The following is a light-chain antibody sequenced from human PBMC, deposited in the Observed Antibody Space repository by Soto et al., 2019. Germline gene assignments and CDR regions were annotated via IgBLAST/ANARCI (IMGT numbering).Light chain of an antibody. V-gene: IGLV1-40*01. CDR1: SCNVGAGYD. Sequence: QSVLTQPPSASGAPGQRVTISCTGSSCNVGAGYDVHWYQQLPGTAPKLLIYDNSNRPSGVPDRFSGSKSGTSASLAITGLQAEDEADYYGHSYDGSLSRSVFGGGTKLTVL. CDR2: DNS. CDR3: HSYDGSLSRSV. J-gene: IGLJ3*02.